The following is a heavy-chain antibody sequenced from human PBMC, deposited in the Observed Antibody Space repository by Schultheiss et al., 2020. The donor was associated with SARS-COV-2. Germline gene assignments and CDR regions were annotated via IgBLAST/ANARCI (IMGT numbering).Heavy chain of an antibody. CDR2: INHSGST. CDR3: ARTRGYYSGLDY. V-gene: IGHV4-34*01. D-gene: IGHD3-22*01. J-gene: IGHJ4*02. Sequence: SETLSLTCAVYGGSFSGYYWCWIRQPPGKGLEWIGEINHSGSTNYNPSLKSRVTISVDTSKNQFSLKRSSVTAADTAVYYCARTRGYYSGLDYWGQGTLVTVSS. CDR1: GGSFSGYY.